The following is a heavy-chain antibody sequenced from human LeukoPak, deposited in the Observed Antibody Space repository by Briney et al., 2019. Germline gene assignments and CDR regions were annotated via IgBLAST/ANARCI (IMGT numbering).Heavy chain of an antibody. CDR2: INPSGSST. CDR3: ARELMRYSSGWYFY. V-gene: IGHV1-46*01. J-gene: IGHJ4*02. Sequence: GASVKVSCKASGYSFTSYYMHWVRQAPGQGLEWMGLINPSGSSTTYAQKFQGRVTMTRDMFTSTDYMELTSLTSDDTAVYYCARELMRYSSGWYFYWGQGTLVTVSS. CDR1: GYSFTSYY. D-gene: IGHD6-19*01.